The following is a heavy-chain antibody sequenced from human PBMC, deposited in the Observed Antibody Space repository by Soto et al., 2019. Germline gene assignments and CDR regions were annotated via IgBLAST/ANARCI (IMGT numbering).Heavy chain of an antibody. CDR3: AREGSGWSTYYYYYGMDV. J-gene: IGHJ6*02. CDR1: GGTFSSYA. D-gene: IGHD6-19*01. CDR2: IIPIFGTA. Sequence: ASVKVSCKASGGTFSSYAISWVRQAPGQGLEWMGGIIPIFGTANYAQKFQGRVTITADESTSTAYMELSSLRSEDTAVYYCAREGSGWSTYYYYYGMDVWGQGTTVTVSS. V-gene: IGHV1-69*13.